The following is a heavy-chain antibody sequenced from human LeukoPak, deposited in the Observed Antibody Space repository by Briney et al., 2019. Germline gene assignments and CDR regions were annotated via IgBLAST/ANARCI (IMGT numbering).Heavy chain of an antibody. J-gene: IGHJ6*03. Sequence: SETLSLTCAVSGGSFSGHYWSWIRQPPGKGLEWIGYIFYSGSTNYNPSLKSRVTISVDTSKNQFSLKLRSVTAADTAVYYCARAVQLERPPPLIGYYYMDVWGKGTTVTVSS. CDR1: GGSFSGHY. V-gene: IGHV4-59*11. D-gene: IGHD1-1*01. CDR2: IFYSGST. CDR3: ARAVQLERPPPLIGYYYMDV.